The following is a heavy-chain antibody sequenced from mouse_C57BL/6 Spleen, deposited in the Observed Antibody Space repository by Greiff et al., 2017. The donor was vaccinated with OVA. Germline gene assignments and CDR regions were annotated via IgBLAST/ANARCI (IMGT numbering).Heavy chain of an antibody. Sequence: VQLQQSGAELVRPGASVKLSCKASGYTFTDYYINWVKQRPGQGLEWIARIYPGSGNTYYNEKFKGKATLTAEKSSSTAYMQLSSLTSEDSAVYFCAREFNEGYFDVWGTGPRSPSPQ. V-gene: IGHV1-76*01. CDR3: AREFNEGYFDV. CDR1: GYTFTDYY. CDR2: IYPGSGNT. J-gene: IGHJ1*03.